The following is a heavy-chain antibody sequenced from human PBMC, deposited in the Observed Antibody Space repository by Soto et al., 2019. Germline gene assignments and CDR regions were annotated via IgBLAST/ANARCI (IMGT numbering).Heavy chain of an antibody. D-gene: IGHD3-10*01. V-gene: IGHV1-8*01. J-gene: IGHJ4*02. CDR2: MNPNNGAT. CDR1: GYTFTSYD. Sequence: QVQLVQSGAEVKKPGASVKVSCKPSGYTFTSYDINWVRQATGQGPEWMGWMNPNNGATGYVQKFQGRVTMTRDTSMTTAYMELSSLRSEDTAVYYCARGYGSYFDYWGQGSLVTVSS. CDR3: ARGYGSYFDY.